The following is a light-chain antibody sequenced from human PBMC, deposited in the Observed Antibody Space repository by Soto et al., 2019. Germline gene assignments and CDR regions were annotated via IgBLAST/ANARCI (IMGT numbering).Light chain of an antibody. J-gene: IGKJ4*01. CDR1: QSISSW. CDR3: QQYNSYLT. V-gene: IGKV1-5*01. CDR2: DAS. Sequence: IHMTQFPSTLSAALGDRVTITFRASQSISSWLAWYQQKPGKAPKLLIYDASSLESGVPSRFSGSGSGTEFTLTISSLQPDDFATYYCQQYNSYLTFGGGTKVDIK.